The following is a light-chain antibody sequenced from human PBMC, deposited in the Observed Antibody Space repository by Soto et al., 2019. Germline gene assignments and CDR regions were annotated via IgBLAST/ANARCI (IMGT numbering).Light chain of an antibody. J-gene: IGKJ1*01. CDR2: GAS. V-gene: IGKV3-20*01. CDR3: QQYGSSAWT. CDR1: QSVSSSY. Sequence: EIVLTQSPGTLSLSPGERATLSCRASQSVSSSYLAWYQQKPGQAPRLLICGASSRATGIPDRFSGSGSGTDFTLTISRLEPEDFAMYYCQQYGSSAWTFGQGTKVEIK.